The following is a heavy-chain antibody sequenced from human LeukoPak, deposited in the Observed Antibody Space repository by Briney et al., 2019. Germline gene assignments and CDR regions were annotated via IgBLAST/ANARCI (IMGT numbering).Heavy chain of an antibody. V-gene: IGHV1-46*01. CDR2: INPSGGST. Sequence: GASVKVSCKASGYTFTSYYMPWVRQAPGQGLEWMGIINPSGGSTSYAQKFQGRVTMTRDTSTSTVYMELSSLRSEDTAVYYCARVGGYCSSTSCSIDYWGQGTLVTVSS. CDR3: ARVGGYCSSTSCSIDY. CDR1: GYTFTSYY. D-gene: IGHD2-2*01. J-gene: IGHJ4*02.